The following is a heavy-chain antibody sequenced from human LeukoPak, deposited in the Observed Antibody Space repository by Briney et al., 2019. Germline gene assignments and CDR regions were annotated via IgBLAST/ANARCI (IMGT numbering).Heavy chain of an antibody. CDR3: ARVGIAARRRGLFDY. D-gene: IGHD6-6*01. J-gene: IGHJ4*02. V-gene: IGHV1-18*01. CDR2: ISAYNGNT. Sequence: ASVKVSCKASGYTFTSYGISWVRQAPGQGLEWMGWISAYNGNTNYAQKLQGRVTMTTDTSTSTAYMELRSLRSDDTAVYYCARVGIAARRRGLFDYWGQGTLVTVSS. CDR1: GYTFTSYG.